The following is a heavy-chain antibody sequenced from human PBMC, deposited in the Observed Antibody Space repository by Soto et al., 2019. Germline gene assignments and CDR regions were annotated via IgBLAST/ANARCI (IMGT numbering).Heavy chain of an antibody. J-gene: IGHJ6*02. CDR1: GFTFSNYW. Sequence: EVQLVVSGGGLVQPGGSLRLSCAASGFTFSNYWMHWVRQAPGKGLVWVSRIKSDGSSTNYADSVKGRFTSSRDNAKNTLYLQLNSLRVEDTAVYYCARGNNGMDVWGQGTTVTVSS. CDR2: IKSDGSST. CDR3: ARGNNGMDV. V-gene: IGHV3-74*01.